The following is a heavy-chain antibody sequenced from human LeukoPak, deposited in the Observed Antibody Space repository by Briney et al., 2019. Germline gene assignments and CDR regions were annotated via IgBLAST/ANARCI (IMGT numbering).Heavy chain of an antibody. V-gene: IGHV3-49*03. J-gene: IGHJ4*02. CDR1: GFTVGDYT. D-gene: IGHD3-16*01. CDR2: IRSKAYGGTT. Sequence: GGSLRLSCTASGFTVGDYTMSWFRQAPGKGLEWVGFIRSKAYGGTTEYAASVKGRFTISRDDSKSIAYLQMNSLKTEDTAVYYCTRDRLSFGEHYWGQGILVTVSS. CDR3: TRDRLSFGEHY.